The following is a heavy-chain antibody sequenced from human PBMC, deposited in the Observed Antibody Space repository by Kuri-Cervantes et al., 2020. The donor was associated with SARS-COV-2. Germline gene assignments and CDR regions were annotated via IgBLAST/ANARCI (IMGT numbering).Heavy chain of an antibody. CDR2: MNPNSGNT. CDR1: GYTFTSYD. CDR3: ARGRIAVAGWLVDY. D-gene: IGHD6-19*01. J-gene: IGHJ4*02. Sequence: ASVKVSCKASGYTFTSYDINWVRQATGQGLEWMGWMNPNSGNTGYAQKFQGRVTMTRNTSISTAYTELSSLRSEDTAVYYCARGRIAVAGWLVDYWGQGTLVTVSS. V-gene: IGHV1-8*01.